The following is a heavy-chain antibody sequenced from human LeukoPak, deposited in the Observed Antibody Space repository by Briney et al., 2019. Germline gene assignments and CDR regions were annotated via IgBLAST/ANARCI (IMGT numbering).Heavy chain of an antibody. CDR2: IYYSGST. J-gene: IGHJ5*02. Sequence: SETLSLTCTVSGGSISSYYWSWTRQPPGKGLEWIGYIYYSGSTNYNPSLKSRVTISVDTSKNQFSLKLSSVTAADTAVYYCARRKNSGWFDPWGQGTLVTVSS. CDR1: GGSISSYY. CDR3: ARRKNSGWFDP. D-gene: IGHD1-7*01. V-gene: IGHV4-59*08.